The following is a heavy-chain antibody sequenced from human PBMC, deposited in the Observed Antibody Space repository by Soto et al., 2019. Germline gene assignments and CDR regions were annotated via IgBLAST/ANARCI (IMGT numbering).Heavy chain of an antibody. V-gene: IGHV3-33*01. CDR3: ASGLDYFDY. CDR1: GITFSTYG. CDR2: IWFDGSTK. J-gene: IGHJ4*02. D-gene: IGHD3-16*01. Sequence: QVHLVESGGGVVQPGRSLRLSCVASGITFSTYGMHWVRQAPGKGLEWVAVIWFDGSTKYYSDSVKGRFLISRDNSKNTLSLPMNSLRAEDTAVYDCASGLDYFDYWGQGTLVTVSS.